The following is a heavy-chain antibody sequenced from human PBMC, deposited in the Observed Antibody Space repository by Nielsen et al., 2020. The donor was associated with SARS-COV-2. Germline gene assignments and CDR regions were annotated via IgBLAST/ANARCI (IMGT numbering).Heavy chain of an antibody. Sequence: GGSLRLSCAASGFSVSSHDMNWVRQAPGKGLEWVSTISSSGRSTYYADSVKGRFTISRDNSKNTLYLQMDSLRAEDTAVYYCAKSTAIEQQLVPFDYWGQGTLVTVSS. CDR2: ISSSGRST. V-gene: IGHV3-23*01. CDR3: AKSTAIEQQLVPFDY. D-gene: IGHD6-13*01. CDR1: GFSVSSHD. J-gene: IGHJ4*02.